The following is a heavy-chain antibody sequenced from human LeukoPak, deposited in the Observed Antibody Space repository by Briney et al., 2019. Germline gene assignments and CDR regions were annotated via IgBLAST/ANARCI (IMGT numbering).Heavy chain of an antibody. V-gene: IGHV3-30*04. CDR2: MSFDGSNK. CDR3: AKENGDNSFDY. Sequence: GGSLRLSCAASGFTFSSYAMHWVRQAPGKGLEWVAVMSFDGSNKYYADSVKGRFTISRDNSKNTLYLQMNSLRAEDTAVYYCAKENGDNSFDYWGQGTLVTVSS. D-gene: IGHD2-21*01. J-gene: IGHJ4*02. CDR1: GFTFSSYA.